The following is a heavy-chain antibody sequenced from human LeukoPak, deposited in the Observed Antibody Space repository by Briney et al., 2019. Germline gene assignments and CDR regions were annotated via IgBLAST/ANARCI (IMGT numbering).Heavy chain of an antibody. CDR1: GYTFTGYY. CDR3: AREPGSIAAAGPHDAFDI. CDR2: INPNSGGT. V-gene: IGHV1-2*02. Sequence: ASVKVSCKASGYTFTGYYMHWVRQAPGQGLEWMGWINPNSGGTNYAQKFQGRVTMTRDTSISTAYMELSRLRSDDTAVYYCAREPGSIAAAGPHDAFDIWGQGTMVTVSS. J-gene: IGHJ3*02. D-gene: IGHD6-13*01.